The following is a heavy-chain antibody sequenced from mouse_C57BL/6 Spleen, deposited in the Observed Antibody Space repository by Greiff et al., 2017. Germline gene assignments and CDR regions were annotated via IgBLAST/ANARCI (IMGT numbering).Heavy chain of an antibody. J-gene: IGHJ2*01. CDR3: ARGGYDGDYFDY. V-gene: IGHV1-82*01. Sequence: QVQLKESGPELVKPGASVKISCKASGYAFSSSWMNWVKQRPGKGLEWIGRIYPGAGDTNYNGKFKGKATLTADKSSSTAYMQLSSLTSEDSAVYFCARGGYDGDYFDYWGQGTTLTVSS. CDR2: IYPGAGDT. CDR1: GYAFSSSW. D-gene: IGHD2-2*01.